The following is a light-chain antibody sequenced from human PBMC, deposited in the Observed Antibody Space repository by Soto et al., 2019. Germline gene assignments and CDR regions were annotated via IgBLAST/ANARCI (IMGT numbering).Light chain of an antibody. Sequence: EVVMTQSPATLSVSPGERATLSCRASQSVRSHLAWYQQKPGQAPSLLIFGASTRATGVPARFSGSESGTEFTLTISSLQSEDFAVYFCQQYNDWPRTFGGGTKVEMK. J-gene: IGKJ4*01. CDR1: QSVRSH. CDR3: QQYNDWPRT. CDR2: GAS. V-gene: IGKV3-15*01.